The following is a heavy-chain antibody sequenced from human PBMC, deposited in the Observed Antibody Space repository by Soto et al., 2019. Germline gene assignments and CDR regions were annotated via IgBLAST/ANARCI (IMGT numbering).Heavy chain of an antibody. CDR3: ARHAYYYDSSGYSLDY. V-gene: IGHV4-39*01. J-gene: IGHJ4*02. CDR2: IYYSGST. D-gene: IGHD3-22*01. CDR1: GGSISSSSYY. Sequence: SGTLSLTCTVSGGSISSSSYYWGWIRQPPGKGLEWIGSIYYSGSTYYNPSLKSRVTISVDTSKNQFSLKLSSVTAADTAVYYCARHAYYYDSSGYSLDYWGQGTLVT.